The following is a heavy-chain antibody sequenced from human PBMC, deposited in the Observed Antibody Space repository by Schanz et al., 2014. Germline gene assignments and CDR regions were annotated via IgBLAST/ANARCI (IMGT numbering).Heavy chain of an antibody. CDR3: TRDTDYHFDY. Sequence: EVQLVESGGGLVKPGGSLRLSCAASGFTFSSYGMNWVRQAPGKGLEWVSYISSSSSYIYYADSMKGRFTISRDNAKNSLYLQMNSLRAEDTAVYYCTRDTDYHFDYWGQGTLVTVSS. CDR2: ISSSSSYI. CDR1: GFTFSSYG. J-gene: IGHJ4*02. V-gene: IGHV3-21*01. D-gene: IGHD4-17*01.